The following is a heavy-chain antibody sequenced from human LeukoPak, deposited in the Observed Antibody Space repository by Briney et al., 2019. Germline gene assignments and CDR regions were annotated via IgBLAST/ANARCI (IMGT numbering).Heavy chain of an antibody. D-gene: IGHD3-3*01. V-gene: IGHV3-43*02. CDR1: GFTFDDYA. CDR3: AKAWVRFLEYAYFDY. CDR2: ISGDGGST. J-gene: IGHJ4*02. Sequence: PGGSLRLSCAASGFTFDDYAMHWVRQAPGKGLEWVSLISGDGGSTYYADSVKGRFTISRDNSKNTLYLQMNSLRAEDTAVYYCAKAWVRFLEYAYFDYWGQGTLVTVSS.